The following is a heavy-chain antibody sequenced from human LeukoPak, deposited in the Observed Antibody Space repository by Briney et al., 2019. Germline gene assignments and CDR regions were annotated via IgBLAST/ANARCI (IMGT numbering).Heavy chain of an antibody. Sequence: GESLQISCKGSGYSFTSYWIGWVRQMPGKGLEWMGIIYPGDSDTRYSPSFQGQVTISADKSISTAYLQWSSLKASDTAMYYCAWRADSYGFFFDYWGQGTLVTVSS. CDR3: AWRADSYGFFFDY. CDR2: IYPGDSDT. CDR1: GYSFTSYW. D-gene: IGHD5-18*01. J-gene: IGHJ4*02. V-gene: IGHV5-51*01.